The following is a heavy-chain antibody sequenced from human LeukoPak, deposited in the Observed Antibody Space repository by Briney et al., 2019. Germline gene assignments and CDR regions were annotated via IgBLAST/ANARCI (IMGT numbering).Heavy chain of an antibody. CDR2: IRFSGTT. D-gene: IGHD4-17*01. Sequence: PSETLSLTCSASGDSINTGGYYWGWVRQSPGKGLEWIGSIRFSGTTFYNPSFRGRVAISIDTSRYEFSLRVTSVTATDTAIYYCARQDDQDHGDPNWFDPWGQGILVTVSS. CDR3: ARQDDQDHGDPNWFDP. J-gene: IGHJ5*02. CDR1: GDSINTGGYY. V-gene: IGHV4-39*01.